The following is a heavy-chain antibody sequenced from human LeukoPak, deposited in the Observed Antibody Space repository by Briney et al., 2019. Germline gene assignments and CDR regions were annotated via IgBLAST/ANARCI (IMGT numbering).Heavy chain of an antibody. CDR2: IYYSGRT. D-gene: IGHD3-22*01. CDR1: VGSISSYY. CDR3: AREGMGDSSGYYSSFDY. J-gene: IGHJ4*02. V-gene: IGHV4-59*01. Sequence: PSETLSLTCTVSVGSISSYYWSWIRQPPGKGLEWIGYIYYSGRTNYNPSLKSRVTISVDTSKNQFSLKLSSVTAADTAVYYCAREGMGDSSGYYSSFDYWGQGTLVTVSS.